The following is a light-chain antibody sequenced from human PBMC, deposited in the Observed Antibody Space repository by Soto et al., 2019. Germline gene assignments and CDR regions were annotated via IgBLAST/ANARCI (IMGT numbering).Light chain of an antibody. V-gene: IGKV3-20*01. Sequence: EIVLTQSPGTLSLSPGERATLSCRASQSVSISYLAWYQQKPGQAPRLLIYGASSRATGILDRFSGSGSGTDFTLTISRLEPEDFAVYYCQQYGSSSLYTFGQGTKLEIK. J-gene: IGKJ2*01. CDR1: QSVSISY. CDR3: QQYGSSSLYT. CDR2: GAS.